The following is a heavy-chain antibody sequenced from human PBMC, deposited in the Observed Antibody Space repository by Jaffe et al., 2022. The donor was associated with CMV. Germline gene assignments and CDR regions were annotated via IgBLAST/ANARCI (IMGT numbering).Heavy chain of an antibody. V-gene: IGHV3-7*03. D-gene: IGHD6-19*01. CDR3: ARADSIAVAGTLDY. CDR2: IKQDGSEK. Sequence: EVQLVESGGGLVQPGGSLRLSCAASGFTFSSYWMSWVRQAPGKGLEWVANIKQDGSEKYYVDSVKGRFTISRDNAKNSLYLQMNSLRAEDTAVYYCARADSIAVAGTLDYWGQGTLVTVSS. J-gene: IGHJ4*02. CDR1: GFTFSSYW.